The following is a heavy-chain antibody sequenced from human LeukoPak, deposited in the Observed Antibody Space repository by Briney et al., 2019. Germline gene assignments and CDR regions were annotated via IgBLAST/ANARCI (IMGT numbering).Heavy chain of an antibody. V-gene: IGHV4-38-2*01. J-gene: IGHJ4*02. CDR2: ISQSGST. Sequence: SETLPLTCAVSGYSISSGYYWGWFRQPPGKGLEWIGSISQSGSTYYNPSLKSRVTISVDTSKNQVSLKLNSVTATDTAVYYCARHRYPGSSDYFDCWGQGTLVTVSS. D-gene: IGHD6-6*01. CDR3: ARHRYPGSSDYFDC. CDR1: GYSISSGYY.